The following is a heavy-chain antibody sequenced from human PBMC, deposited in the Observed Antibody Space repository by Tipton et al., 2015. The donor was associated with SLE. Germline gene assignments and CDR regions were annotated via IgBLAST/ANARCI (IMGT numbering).Heavy chain of an antibody. Sequence: LRLSCEVYGGSLSGYYWSWVRQPPGKGLEWIGEINHSGNINYNPSLRSRVTTSVETSKNQFSLKLSSVTAADTAVYYCARARQWLVGDYWGQGTLVTVSS. V-gene: IGHV4-34*01. D-gene: IGHD6-19*01. CDR1: GGSLSGYY. CDR2: INHSGNI. J-gene: IGHJ4*02. CDR3: ARARQWLVGDY.